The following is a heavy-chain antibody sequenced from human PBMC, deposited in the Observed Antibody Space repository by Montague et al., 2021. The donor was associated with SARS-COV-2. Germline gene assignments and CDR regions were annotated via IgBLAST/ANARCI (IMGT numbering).Heavy chain of an antibody. CDR3: ARGLMATSWNTLCV. CDR2: ISNDESDT. Sequence: SLRLSCAASGFTFSNYWMHWVRQAPGKGLVWVSRISNDESDTSYADSVKGRFTISRDNAKNMLYLQMNSLRADDTAVYYCARGLMATSWNTLCVWGHGSTVTVS. V-gene: IGHV3-74*01. J-gene: IGHJ6*02. D-gene: IGHD1/OR15-1a*01. CDR1: GFTFSNYW.